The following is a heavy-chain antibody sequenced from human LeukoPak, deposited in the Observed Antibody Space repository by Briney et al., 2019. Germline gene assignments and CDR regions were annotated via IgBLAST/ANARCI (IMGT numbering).Heavy chain of an antibody. CDR2: INHSGST. CDR1: GGSFSGYY. J-gene: IGHJ4*02. Sequence: SETLSLTCAVYGGSFSGYYWSWMRQPPGKGLEWIGEINHSGSTNYNPSLKSRVTISVDTSKNQFSLNLSSVTAADTAVYYCARGGGRRWLQPLDYWGQGTLVTVSS. V-gene: IGHV4-34*01. CDR3: ARGGGRRWLQPLDY. D-gene: IGHD5-24*01.